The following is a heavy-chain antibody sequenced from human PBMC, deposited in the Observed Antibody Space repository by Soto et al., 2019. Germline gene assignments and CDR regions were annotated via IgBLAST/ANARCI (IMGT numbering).Heavy chain of an antibody. CDR3: AREPATAKPEGVDF. CDR1: GGTFSSYA. V-gene: IGHV1-69*13. Sequence: GASVKVSCKASGGTFSSYAISWVRQAPGQGLEWMGGIIPIFGTANYAQKFQGRVTITADESTSTAYMELSSLRSEDTAVYYCAREPATAKPEGVDFWGQGNLVAVS. CDR2: IIPIFGTA. J-gene: IGHJ4*02. D-gene: IGHD1-1*01.